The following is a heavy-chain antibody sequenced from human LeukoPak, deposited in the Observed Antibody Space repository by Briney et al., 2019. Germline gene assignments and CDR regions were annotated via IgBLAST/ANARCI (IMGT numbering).Heavy chain of an antibody. CDR2: ISYDGRNK. V-gene: IGHV3-30*04. D-gene: IGHD4-11*01. CDR3: ARDQTTTGYDAFDV. Sequence: PGGSLRLSCAASGFTFSSYAMHWVRQAPGKGLEWVAVISYDGRNKYYADSVKGRFTISRNNSKNTLSLQMNSLRAEDTAVYYCARDQTTTGYDAFDVWGQGTVVAVSS. J-gene: IGHJ3*01. CDR1: GFTFSSYA.